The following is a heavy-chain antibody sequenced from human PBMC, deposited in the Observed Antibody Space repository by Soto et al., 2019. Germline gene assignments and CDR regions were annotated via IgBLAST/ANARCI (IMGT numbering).Heavy chain of an antibody. V-gene: IGHV3-30-3*01. CDR2: ISYDGSNK. D-gene: IGHD6-19*01. CDR1: GFTFSSYA. J-gene: IGHJ6*02. Sequence: QVQLVESGGGVVQPGRSLRLSCAASGFTFSSYAMHWVRQAPGKGLEWVAVISYDGSNKYYADSVKGRFTISRDNSKNTLYLQMNSLRAEDTAMYYCARAYSSGWYYYGMDVWGQGTTVTVSS. CDR3: ARAYSSGWYYYGMDV.